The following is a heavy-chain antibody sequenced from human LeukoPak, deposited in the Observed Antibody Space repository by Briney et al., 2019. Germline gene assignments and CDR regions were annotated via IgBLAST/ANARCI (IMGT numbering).Heavy chain of an antibody. CDR3: ARDTHDIVVVPAAKGAFDI. Sequence: GGSLRLSCAASGFTFSNYGMSWVRQAPGKGLEWVSAISGSGGSTYYADSVKGRFTISRDNAKNSLYLQMNSLRAEDTAVYYCARDTHDIVVVPAAKGAFDIWGQGTMVTVSS. CDR2: ISGSGGST. CDR1: GFTFSNYG. V-gene: IGHV3-23*01. J-gene: IGHJ3*02. D-gene: IGHD2-2*01.